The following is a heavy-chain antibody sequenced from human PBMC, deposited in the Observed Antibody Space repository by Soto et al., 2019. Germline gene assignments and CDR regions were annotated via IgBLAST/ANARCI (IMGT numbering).Heavy chain of an antibody. CDR3: ARSEIQGPIDY. Sequence: QVQLQESGPGLVKPSDTLSLTCAVSGYSISSSNWWGWIRQPPGKGLEWIGYIYYSGATYYNPSLKSRVTMSVDTSKNQFSLKLTSVTAVDTAVYYSARSEIQGPIDYWGQGTLVTVSS. J-gene: IGHJ4*02. CDR1: GYSISSSNW. CDR2: IYYSGAT. V-gene: IGHV4-28*01.